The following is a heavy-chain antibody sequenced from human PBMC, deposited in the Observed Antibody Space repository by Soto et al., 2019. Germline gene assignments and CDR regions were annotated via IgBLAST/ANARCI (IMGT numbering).Heavy chain of an antibody. J-gene: IGHJ4*02. CDR2: IWYDGSNK. CDR1: GFTFSSYG. V-gene: IGHV3-33*01. Sequence: QVQLVESGGGVVQPGRSLRLSCAASGFTFSSYGMHWVRQAPGKGLEWVAVIWYDGSNKYYADSVKGRFTISRDNSKNTLYLQMNSLRAEDTAVYYCARSDYGDYGAFDYLGQGTLVTVSS. CDR3: ARSDYGDYGAFDY. D-gene: IGHD4-17*01.